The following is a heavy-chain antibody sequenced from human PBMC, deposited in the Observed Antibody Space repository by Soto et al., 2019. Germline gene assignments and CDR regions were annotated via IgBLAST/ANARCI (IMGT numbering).Heavy chain of an antibody. CDR2: IYYSGST. V-gene: IGHV4-39*01. D-gene: IGHD3-3*01. CDR1: GGSISSSSYY. CDR3: ARRFDFWSGYYGVGWFDP. Sequence: QLQLQESGPGLVKPSETLSLTCTVSGGSISSSSYYWGWIRQPPGKGLEWIGSIYYSGSTYYNPSLKSRVTTSVDTSKNQFSLKLSSVTAADTAVYYCARRFDFWSGYYGVGWFDPWGQGTLVTVSS. J-gene: IGHJ5*02.